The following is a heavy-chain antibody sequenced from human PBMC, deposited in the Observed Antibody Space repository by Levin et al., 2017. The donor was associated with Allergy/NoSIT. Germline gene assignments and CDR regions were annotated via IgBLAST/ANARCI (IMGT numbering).Heavy chain of an antibody. CDR3: AKNWQTGILIRYFDY. J-gene: IGHJ4*02. Sequence: GGSLRLSCAASGFTFSSFAINWVRQAPGKGLEWVSGITSSGDSTYYADSVKGRFTISRDDSKNTVYLQMNSLRADDTAVYYCAKNWQTGILIRYFDYWGQGTLATVSS. D-gene: IGHD1-1*01. CDR2: ITSSGDST. V-gene: IGHV3-23*01. CDR1: GFTFSSFA.